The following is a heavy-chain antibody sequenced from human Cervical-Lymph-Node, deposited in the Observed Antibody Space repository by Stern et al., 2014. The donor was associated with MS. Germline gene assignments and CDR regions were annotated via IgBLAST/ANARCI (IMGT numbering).Heavy chain of an antibody. V-gene: IGHV1-8*01. CDR2: MNPKSGNT. Sequence: QVQLGQSGAEVKKPGASVRVSCKASGYTFSSYNINWVRQAPGLGLEWMGWMNPKSGNTGSEQKFQGRVTLTTTTSTKTAYMELSSLRPEDTAVYYCARGHCSSDNCFDYYGLDVWGQGTAVTVSS. D-gene: IGHD2-2*01. CDR3: ARGHCSSDNCFDYYGLDV. J-gene: IGHJ6*02. CDR1: GYTFSSYN.